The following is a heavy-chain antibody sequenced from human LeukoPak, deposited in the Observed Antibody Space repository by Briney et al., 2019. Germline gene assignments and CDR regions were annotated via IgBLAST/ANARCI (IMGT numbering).Heavy chain of an antibody. D-gene: IGHD3-22*01. J-gene: IGHJ3*02. Sequence: PGGSLRLSCAASGFTFSSYGMHWVRQAPGKGLEWVSYITSSGSTIYYADSVKGRFTISRDNAKNSLYLQMSSLRAEDTAVYYCAREGQTYFGSNGYYRIDAFDIWGQGTMVTVSS. V-gene: IGHV3-48*04. CDR2: ITSSGSTI. CDR3: AREGQTYFGSNGYYRIDAFDI. CDR1: GFTFSSYG.